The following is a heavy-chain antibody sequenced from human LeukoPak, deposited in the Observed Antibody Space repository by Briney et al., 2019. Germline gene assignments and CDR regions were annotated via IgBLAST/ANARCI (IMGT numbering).Heavy chain of an antibody. CDR2: ISGSGYST. Sequence: AGGSLRLSCAASGFTFNSFAMTWVRQAPGKGLEWVSSISGSGYSTYYADSVKGRFTISRDNSRNTLHLQMTSLRAEDTAVYYCAKAGPDEGYQYSSGWQSFDYWGQGALVTVSS. D-gene: IGHD6-19*01. V-gene: IGHV3-23*01. J-gene: IGHJ4*02. CDR1: GFTFNSFA. CDR3: AKAGPDEGYQYSSGWQSFDY.